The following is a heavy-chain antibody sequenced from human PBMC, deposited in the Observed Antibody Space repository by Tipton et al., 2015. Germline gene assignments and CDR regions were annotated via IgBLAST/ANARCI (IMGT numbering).Heavy chain of an antibody. J-gene: IGHJ4*02. Sequence: TLSLTCAVFGGSFSDYYWNWIRQPPGKGLEWIGEINHSGSTNYNPSLKSRVTISVDTSKNQFSLKVNSVTAADTAVYYCARSRYTVTPDSWGQGTLVTVSS. CDR2: INHSGST. D-gene: IGHD4-17*01. CDR3: ARSRYTVTPDS. CDR1: GGSFSDYY. V-gene: IGHV4-34*01.